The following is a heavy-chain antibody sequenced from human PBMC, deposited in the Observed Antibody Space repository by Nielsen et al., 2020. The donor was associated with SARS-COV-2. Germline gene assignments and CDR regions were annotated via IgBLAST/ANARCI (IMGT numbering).Heavy chain of an antibody. V-gene: IGHV4-38-2*01. J-gene: IGHJ6*02. CDR3: ARRGRDYYYGMDV. D-gene: IGHD6-25*01. Sequence: ESLKISCAASGFTFSDHYMTWIRQPPGKGLEWIGSIYYSGSTYYNPSLKSRVTISVDTSKNQFSLKLSSVTAADTAVYYCARRGRDYYYGMDVWGQGTTVTVSS. CDR1: GFTFSDHY. CDR2: IYYSGST.